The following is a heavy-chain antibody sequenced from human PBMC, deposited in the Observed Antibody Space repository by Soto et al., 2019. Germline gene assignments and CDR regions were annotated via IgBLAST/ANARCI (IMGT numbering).Heavy chain of an antibody. CDR2: INPNSGGT. D-gene: IGHD5-18*01. V-gene: IGHV1-2*04. CDR1: GYSFTTYA. Sequence: ASVKVSCKASGYSFTTYAMHWARQAPGQGLEWMGWINPNSGGTNYAQKFQGWVTMTRDTSISTAYMELSRLRSDDTAVYYCARDRGYGYYYGMDVWGQGTTVTVSS. CDR3: ARDRGYGYYYGMDV. J-gene: IGHJ6*02.